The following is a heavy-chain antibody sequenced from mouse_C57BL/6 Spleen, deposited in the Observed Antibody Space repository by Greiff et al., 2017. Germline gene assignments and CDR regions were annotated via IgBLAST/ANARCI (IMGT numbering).Heavy chain of an antibody. J-gene: IGHJ3*01. Sequence: VKLQQPGAELVKPGASVKLSCKASGYTFTSYWMHWVKQRPGQGLEWIGMIHPNSGSTNYNEKFKSKATLTVDKSSSTAYMQLSSLTSEDSAVYYCARQAGPAWFAYWGQGTLVTVSA. V-gene: IGHV1-64*01. CDR2: IHPNSGST. CDR3: ARQAGPAWFAY. D-gene: IGHD6-1*01. CDR1: GYTFTSYW.